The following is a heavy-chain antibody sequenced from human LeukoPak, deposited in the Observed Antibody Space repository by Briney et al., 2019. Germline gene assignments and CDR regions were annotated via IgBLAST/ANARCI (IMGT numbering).Heavy chain of an antibody. Sequence: PGGSLRLSCAASGFTFSNAWMSWVRQAPGKGLEWVGRIKSKTDGGTTDYAAPVNGRFTISRDDSKNTLYLQMNSLKTEDTAVYYCTTGPTYYYDSSGHDYWGQGTLVTVSS. D-gene: IGHD3-22*01. CDR2: IKSKTDGGTT. CDR1: GFTFSNAW. J-gene: IGHJ4*02. CDR3: TTGPTYYYDSSGHDY. V-gene: IGHV3-15*01.